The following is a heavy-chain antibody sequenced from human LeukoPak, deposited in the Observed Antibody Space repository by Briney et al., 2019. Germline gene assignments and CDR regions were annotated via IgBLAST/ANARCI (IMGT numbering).Heavy chain of an antibody. CDR3: GRESRDYYYYHGMDV. Sequence: GGSLRLSCAASAFTLSSYWMSWVRPAPGKGLEWVANIKQDGSEKYYVDSVKGRFTISRDNAKNSLYLQMNSLRAEDTAVYYCGRESRDYYYYHGMDVWGQGTTVTVSS. CDR1: AFTLSSYW. V-gene: IGHV3-7*01. CDR2: IKQDGSEK. J-gene: IGHJ6*02.